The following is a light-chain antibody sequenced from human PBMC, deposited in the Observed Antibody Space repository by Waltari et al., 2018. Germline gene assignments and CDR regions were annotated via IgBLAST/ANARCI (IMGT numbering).Light chain of an antibody. CDR2: DVS. V-gene: IGLV2-14*03. CDR3: SSYTSSSTLWV. J-gene: IGLJ3*02. Sequence: QSALTQPASVSGSPGQSITISCTGTSSDVGGYNYVSWYQRHPGKAPKLMISDVSNRPSGVSNRFSGSRSGNTASLTISGLQAEDGADYYCSSYTSSSTLWVFGGGTKLTVL. CDR1: SSDVGGYNY.